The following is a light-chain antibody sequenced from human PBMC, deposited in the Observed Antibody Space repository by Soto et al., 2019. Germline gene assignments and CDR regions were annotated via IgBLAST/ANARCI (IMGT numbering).Light chain of an antibody. V-gene: IGKV3-15*01. J-gene: IGKJ2*01. CDR3: QQYHNWPPQYT. CDR1: QPVASN. CDR2: GAS. Sequence: EMTQSPATLSVSPGERATLSCRASQPVASNIAWYQQKPGQAPRLLIRGASTRATGSSARFSGAGSGTEFTLTISSLQSEDFAVYYCQQYHNWPPQYTFGQGTRLQIK.